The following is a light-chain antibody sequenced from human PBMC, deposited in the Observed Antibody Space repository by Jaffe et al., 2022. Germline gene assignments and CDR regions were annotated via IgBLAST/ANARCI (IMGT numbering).Light chain of an antibody. Sequence: SYELTQPPSVSVSPGQTARITCSGDALPKKYPYWYQQKSGQAPVLVIYEDSKRPSGIPERFSGSSSGTMATLTISGAQVEDEADYYCYSTDSSGNHRVFGTGTKVTVL. CDR3: YSTDSSGNHRV. CDR2: EDS. J-gene: IGLJ1*01. CDR1: ALPKKY. V-gene: IGLV3-10*01.